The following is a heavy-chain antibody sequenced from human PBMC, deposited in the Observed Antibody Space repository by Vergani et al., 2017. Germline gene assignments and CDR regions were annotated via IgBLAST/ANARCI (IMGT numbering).Heavy chain of an antibody. CDR1: GGSISSSSYY. Sequence: QLQLQESGPGLVKPSETLSLTCTVSGGSISSSSYYWGWIRQPPGKGLEWIGSIYYSGSTYYNPSLKSRVTISVDTSKNQFSLKLSSVTAADTAVYYCARDRGGEYYYDSSGYYYDYGMDVWGQGTTVTVSS. CDR2: IYYSGST. D-gene: IGHD3-22*01. V-gene: IGHV4-39*07. J-gene: IGHJ6*02. CDR3: ARDRGGEYYYDSSGYYYDYGMDV.